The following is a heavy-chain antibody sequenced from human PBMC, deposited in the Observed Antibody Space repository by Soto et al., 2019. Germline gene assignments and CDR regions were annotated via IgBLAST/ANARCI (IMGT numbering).Heavy chain of an antibody. J-gene: IGHJ4*02. V-gene: IGHV3-49*03. Sequence: GGSLRLSCTASGFTFGDYAMSWFRQAPGKGLEWVGFIRSKAYGGTTEYAASVKGRFTISRDDSKSIAYLQMNSLKTEDTAVYYCTRDRYYYDSSGYYLKNHHLFDYWGQGTLVTVSS. CDR2: IRSKAYGGTT. CDR3: TRDRYYYDSSGYYLKNHHLFDY. D-gene: IGHD3-22*01. CDR1: GFTFGDYA.